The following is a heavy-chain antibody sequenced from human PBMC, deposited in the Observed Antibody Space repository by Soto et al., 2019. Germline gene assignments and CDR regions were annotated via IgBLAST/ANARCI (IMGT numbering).Heavy chain of an antibody. CDR2: ISYDGSNK. CDR1: GFTFSSYA. J-gene: IGHJ4*02. CDR3: ARVGIAVEDY. Sequence: GGSLRLSCAASGFTFSSYAMHWVRRAPGKGLEWVAVISYDGSNKYYADSVKGRLTISRDNSKNTLYLQMNSLRAEDTAVYYCARVGIAVEDYWGEGTLVTVYS. V-gene: IGHV3-30-3*01. D-gene: IGHD6-19*01.